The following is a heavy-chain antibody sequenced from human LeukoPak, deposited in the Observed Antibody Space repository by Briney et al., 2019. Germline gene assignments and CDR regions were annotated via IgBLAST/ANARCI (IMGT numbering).Heavy chain of an antibody. CDR1: GGSISSYY. CDR2: IYTSGST. CDR3: ARENHSNYYYYYMDV. V-gene: IGHV4-4*07. D-gene: IGHD4-11*01. J-gene: IGHJ6*03. Sequence: SDTLALTCTVSGGSISSYYWSWIRQPAGKGLEWIGSIYTSGSTNYNPSLKSRVTMSVDTSKNQISVKLSSVTAADTAVYYCARENHSNYYYYYMDVWGKGTTVTVSS.